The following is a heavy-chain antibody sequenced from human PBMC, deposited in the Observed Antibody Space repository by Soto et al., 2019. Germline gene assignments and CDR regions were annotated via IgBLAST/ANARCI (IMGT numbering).Heavy chain of an antibody. CDR3: TRGRGYCSGGSCSLAY. CDR1: GFTFGDYA. V-gene: IGHV3-49*04. D-gene: IGHD2-15*01. J-gene: IGHJ4*02. CDR2: IRSKAYGGTT. Sequence: PGGSLRLSCTASGFTFGDYAMSWVRQAPGKGLEWVGFIRSKAYGGTTEYAASVKGRFTISRDDSKSIAYLQMNSLKTEDTAVYYCTRGRGYCSGGSCSLAYWGQGTLVTVYS.